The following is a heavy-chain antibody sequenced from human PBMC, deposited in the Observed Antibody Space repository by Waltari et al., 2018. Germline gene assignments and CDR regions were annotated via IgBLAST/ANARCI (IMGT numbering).Heavy chain of an antibody. Sequence: QITLKESGPTLVKPTQTLTLTCTFTGFSLNTFGVGVGWIRQTPGKAREWLALIFSNDDKRYSPSLKSRLTITKDTSENQVVLTMTNVDPMDTATYYCAKNGGSSWFDPWGQGVLVTVSS. CDR1: GFSLNTFGVG. CDR2: IFSNDDK. D-gene: IGHD2-15*01. CDR3: AKNGGSSWFDP. V-gene: IGHV2-5*01. J-gene: IGHJ5*02.